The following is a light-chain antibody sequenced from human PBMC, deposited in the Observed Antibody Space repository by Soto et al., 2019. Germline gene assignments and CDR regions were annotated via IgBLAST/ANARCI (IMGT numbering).Light chain of an antibody. CDR2: EVS. V-gene: IGLV2-14*01. CDR1: SSDVGGSNY. J-gene: IGLJ1*01. CDR3: SSYTSSNTLEV. Sequence: QPVLIQPASVSGSPGQSITISCTGTSSDVGGSNYVSWYQHHPHRAPKLLIYEVSYRPSGVSNRFSGSKSGNTASLTISGLQAEDEADYYCSSYTSSNTLEVFGFGTKLTVL.